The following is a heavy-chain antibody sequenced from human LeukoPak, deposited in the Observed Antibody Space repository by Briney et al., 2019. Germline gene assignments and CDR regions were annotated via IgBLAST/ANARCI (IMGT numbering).Heavy chain of an antibody. Sequence: PGGALRLSCAAPGFALSFYAISSLRQPTAKGLELVSPINANNDTTSYAAYVRGRCTISRDNSKNTLYLQVNTLRGDDTATYYCAKPISGGLAVTADWFHAWGQGTLVVVSS. CDR2: INANNDTT. CDR3: AKPISGGLAVTADWFHA. J-gene: IGHJ5*01. CDR1: GFALSFYA. D-gene: IGHD6-19*01. V-gene: IGHV3-23*01.